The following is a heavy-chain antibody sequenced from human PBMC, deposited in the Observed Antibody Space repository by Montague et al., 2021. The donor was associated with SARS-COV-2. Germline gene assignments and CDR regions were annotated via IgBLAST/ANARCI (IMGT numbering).Heavy chain of an antibody. J-gene: IGHJ3*02. V-gene: IGHV4-39*01. CDR1: GGSISSSSYY. CDR2: IYYSGST. CDR3: ARFPTSYYYDSKAAPATPDAFDI. Sequence: ETLSLTCTVSGGSISSSSYYWGWIRQPPGKGLEWIGSIYYSGSTYYNPSLKSRVTISVDTSKNQFSLKLSSVAAADTAVYYCARFPTSYYYDSKAAPATPDAFDIWGQGTMVTVSS. D-gene: IGHD3-22*01.